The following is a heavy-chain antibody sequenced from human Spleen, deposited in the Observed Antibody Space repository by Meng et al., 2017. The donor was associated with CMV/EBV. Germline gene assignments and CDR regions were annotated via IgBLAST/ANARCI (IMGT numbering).Heavy chain of an antibody. CDR3: ARGWVAGTHFDC. CDR1: GFTFDDYA. J-gene: IGHJ4*02. V-gene: IGHV3-9*01. CDR2: ISWNSGSI. Sequence: SLKISCAASGFTFDDYAMYWVRQAPGKGLEWVSGISWNSGSIGYADSVKGRFTISRDNAKNSLYLQMNSLRAEDTAVYYCARGWVAGTHFDCWGQGSLVTVSS. D-gene: IGHD6-19*01.